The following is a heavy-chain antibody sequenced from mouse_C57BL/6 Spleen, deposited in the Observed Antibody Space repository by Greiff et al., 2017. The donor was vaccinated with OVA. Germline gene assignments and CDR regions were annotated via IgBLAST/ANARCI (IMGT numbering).Heavy chain of an antibody. CDR3: TTFLYYGSRY. CDR1: GFNIKDDY. V-gene: IGHV14-4*01. D-gene: IGHD1-1*01. J-gene: IGHJ2*01. Sequence: DVKLQESGAELVRPGASVKLSCTASGFNIKDDYMHWVKQRPEQGLEWIGWIDPENGDTEYASKFQGKATITADTSSNTAYLQLSSLTSEDTAVYYCTTFLYYGSRYWGQGTTLTVSS. CDR2: IDPENGDT.